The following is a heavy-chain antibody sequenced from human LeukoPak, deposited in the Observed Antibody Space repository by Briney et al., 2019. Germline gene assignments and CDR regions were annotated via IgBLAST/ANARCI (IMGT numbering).Heavy chain of an antibody. CDR3: TTDELAVADFDY. V-gene: IGHV3-15*01. D-gene: IGHD6-19*01. Sequence: PGGSLRLSCAASGFTFSNAWKSKTDGGTTDYAAPVKGRFTISRDDSKNTLYLQMNSLKTEDTAVYYCTTDELAVADFDYWGQGTLVTVSS. CDR1: GFTFSNAW. CDR2: SKTDGGTT. J-gene: IGHJ4*02.